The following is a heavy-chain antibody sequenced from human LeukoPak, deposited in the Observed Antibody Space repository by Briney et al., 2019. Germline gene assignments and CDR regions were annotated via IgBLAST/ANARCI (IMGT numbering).Heavy chain of an antibody. J-gene: IGHJ4*02. D-gene: IGHD2-8*02. CDR1: GYTFTNYY. V-gene: IGHV1-46*01. Sequence: ASVKVSCKASGYTFTNYYMHWVQQAPGQGLEWMGLINPPGTNTNYAQKFRGRVAMTRDTSTTTVYMELSSLRSEDTAVYYCAREESGGYFDYWGQGTLVTVSS. CDR2: INPPGTNT. CDR3: AREESGGYFDY.